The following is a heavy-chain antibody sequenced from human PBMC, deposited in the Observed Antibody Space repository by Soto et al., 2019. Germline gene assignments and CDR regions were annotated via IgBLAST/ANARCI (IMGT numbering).Heavy chain of an antibody. Sequence: SAKVSFKASVLTFTRDAVQRGRQARGQRLEWIGWIVVVIGTANYAQKFQDRVTITTDVSTSTAYMELSSLRSEDTAVYYCAISENYYDSSGYYHYWYFDLWGRGTLVTVSS. D-gene: IGHD3-22*01. CDR2: IVVVIGTA. CDR3: AISENYYDSSGYYHYWYFDL. V-gene: IGHV1-58*01. CDR1: VLTFTRDA. J-gene: IGHJ2*01.